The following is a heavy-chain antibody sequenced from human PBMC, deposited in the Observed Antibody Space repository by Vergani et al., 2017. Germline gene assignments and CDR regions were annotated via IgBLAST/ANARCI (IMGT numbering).Heavy chain of an antibody. V-gene: IGHV1-69*01. CDR3: ARDREGATTRAALDI. D-gene: IGHD1-26*01. J-gene: IGHJ3*02. CDR2: IIPIFCTA. CDR1: GGTFSSYA. Sequence: QVQLVQSGAEVKKPGSSVKVSCKASGGTFSSYAISWVRQAPGQGLEWMGGIIPIFCTANYAQKFQGSVTITADESTSTAYMELSSLRSEDTAVYYCARDREGATTRAALDIWGQGTMVTVSS.